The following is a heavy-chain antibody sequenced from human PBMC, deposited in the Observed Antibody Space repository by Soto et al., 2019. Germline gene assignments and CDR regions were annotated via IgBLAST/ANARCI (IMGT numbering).Heavy chain of an antibody. D-gene: IGHD6-13*01. J-gene: IGHJ3*02. V-gene: IGHV3-30*03. CDR1: GFTFSSYG. CDR2: ISYDGSNK. CDR3: AVQAAAAATGAFDI. Sequence: GGSLRLSCAASGFTFSSYGMHWVRQAPGKGLEWVAVISYDGSNKYYADSVKGRFTISRDNSKNTLYLQMNSLRAEDSAVDYCAVQAAAAATGAFDIWGQGTMVTVSS.